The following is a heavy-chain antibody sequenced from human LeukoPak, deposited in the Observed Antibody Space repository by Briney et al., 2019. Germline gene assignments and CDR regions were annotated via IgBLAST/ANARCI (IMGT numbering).Heavy chain of an antibody. CDR2: INPSSGGT. CDR3: ARNYGDLDY. D-gene: IGHD4-17*01. CDR1: GYTFTGYY. V-gene: IGHV1-2*06. Sequence: ASVKVSCEASGYTFTGYYMHWVRQAPGQGLEWLGRINPSSGGTEYAQRFQGRVTVTRDTSISTAYVELSRLTSDDTAVYYCARNYGDLDYWGQGTLVTVSS. J-gene: IGHJ4*02.